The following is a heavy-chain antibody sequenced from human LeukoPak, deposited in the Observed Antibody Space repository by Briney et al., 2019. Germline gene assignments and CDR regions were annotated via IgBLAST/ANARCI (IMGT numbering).Heavy chain of an antibody. CDR2: VHNVGST. V-gene: IGHV4-39*01. J-gene: IGHJ4*02. Sequence: PSETLSLTCTVSGVSTTNGIYYWAWIRQSPGKGLEWIGSVHNVGSTYYNLSLRSRVTMSIDTSKNQFSLRLNSVTAADMAVYYCARHAEYNSGWHFYLDHWGQGILVTVSS. CDR1: GVSTTNGIYY. CDR3: ARHAEYNSGWHFYLDH. D-gene: IGHD6-19*01.